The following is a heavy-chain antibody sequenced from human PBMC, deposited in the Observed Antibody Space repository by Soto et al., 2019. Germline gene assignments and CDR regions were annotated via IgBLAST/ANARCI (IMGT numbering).Heavy chain of an antibody. D-gene: IGHD1-26*01. V-gene: IGHV1-8*01. CDR2: MNPNSGNT. CDR3: AGEKVGTTEIDF. CDR1: GYTFTGYD. J-gene: IGHJ4*02. Sequence: QAQLVQSGAEVKKPGASVKVSCKASGYTFTGYDINWVRQATGQGLEWMGWMNPNSGNTGYSQNFQGRVTMTRDNSITTADMELASLRDDDSAVYYCAGEKVGTTEIDFWGQGTLVTVSS.